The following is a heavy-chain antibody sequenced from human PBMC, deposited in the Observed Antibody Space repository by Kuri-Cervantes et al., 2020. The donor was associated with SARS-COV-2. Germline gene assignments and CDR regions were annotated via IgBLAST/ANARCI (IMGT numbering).Heavy chain of an antibody. CDR2: IYSGGSST. J-gene: IGHJ6*02. D-gene: IGHD3-10*01. CDR1: GFTFSSYA. Sequence: GESLKTFFAAYGFTFSSYAMSWVRQAAGKGLELVSVIYSGGSSTYYADSVKGRFTISRDNSNNTLYLQMNSLRAEDKSVYYCASMVRGTYGMDVWGQGTTVTVSS. V-gene: IGHV3-23*03. CDR3: ASMVRGTYGMDV.